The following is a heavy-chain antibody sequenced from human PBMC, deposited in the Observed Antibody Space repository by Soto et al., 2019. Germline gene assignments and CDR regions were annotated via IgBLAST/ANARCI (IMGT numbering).Heavy chain of an antibody. J-gene: IGHJ6*03. CDR1: GGSISSYY. V-gene: IGHV4-59*08. Sequence: SETLSLTCTVSGGSISSYYWSWIRQPPGKGLEWIGYIYYSGNTNYNPSLKSRVTISVDTSKNQFSLKLSSVTAADTAVYYCARRPTVTEGYYYMDFWGKRTTVTVSS. CDR3: ARRPTVTEGYYYMDF. D-gene: IGHD4-17*01. CDR2: IYYSGNT.